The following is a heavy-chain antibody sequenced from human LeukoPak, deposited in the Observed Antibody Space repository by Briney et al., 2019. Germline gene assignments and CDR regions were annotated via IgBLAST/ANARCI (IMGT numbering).Heavy chain of an antibody. CDR1: GGTFRSYA. D-gene: IGHD5-18*01. CDR3: ARDLTDTAMVSGY. V-gene: IGHV1-69*06. Sequence: SVKVSCKASGGTFRSYAISWVRQAPGQGLEWMGGIIPIFGTANYAQKFQGRVTITADKSTSTAYMELSSLRSEDTAVYYCARDLTDTAMVSGYWGQGTLVTVSS. CDR2: IIPIFGTA. J-gene: IGHJ4*02.